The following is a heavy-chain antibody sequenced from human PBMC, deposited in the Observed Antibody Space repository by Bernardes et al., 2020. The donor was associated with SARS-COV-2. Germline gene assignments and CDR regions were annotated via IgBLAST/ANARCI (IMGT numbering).Heavy chain of an antibody. V-gene: IGHV1-2*02. D-gene: IGHD2-21*01. J-gene: IGHJ4*02. CDR1: GYTFTGYY. Sequence: ASVKVSCKASGYTFTGYYMHWVRQAPGQGLEWMGWISPKSGATNLAQKFQGRVTMTRDTSISTDYMELSRLRSDDTAVYYCARTFYYDRGGDSLFDYWGQGTPVTVSS. CDR2: ISPKSGAT. CDR3: ARTFYYDRGGDSLFDY.